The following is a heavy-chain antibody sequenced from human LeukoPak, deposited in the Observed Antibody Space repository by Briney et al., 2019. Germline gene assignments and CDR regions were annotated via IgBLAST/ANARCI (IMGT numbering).Heavy chain of an antibody. J-gene: IGHJ4*02. Sequence: GGSLRLCCAASGFSFTTWMHWVRQAPRKGLVWVARIRGDETIATYAESVKGRFTISRDNARNTLYLQMNSLRAEDTAVYYCARTDNLDYWGQGTPVTVSS. D-gene: IGHD2-15*01. CDR1: GFSFTTW. CDR2: IRGDETIA. CDR3: ARTDNLDY. V-gene: IGHV3-74*03.